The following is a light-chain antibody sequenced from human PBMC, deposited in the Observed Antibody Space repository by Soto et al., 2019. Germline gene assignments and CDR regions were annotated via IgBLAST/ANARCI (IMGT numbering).Light chain of an antibody. CDR2: ESS. Sequence: QSVLTQPSSVSVAPGQTVTSSCTGSSSNIGAEYDVHWYQQLPGGAPKLRIYESSDRLSGVPDRFSGSKSGASASLAITWLQAEDEANYYFQSYDSSLSVVVFGGGTTVTVL. CDR3: QSYDSSLSVVV. CDR1: SSNIGAEYD. J-gene: IGLJ2*01. V-gene: IGLV1-40*01.